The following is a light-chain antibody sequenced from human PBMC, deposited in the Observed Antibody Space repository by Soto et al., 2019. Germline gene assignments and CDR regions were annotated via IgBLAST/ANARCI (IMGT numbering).Light chain of an antibody. V-gene: IGKV1D-12*01. CDR2: AAS. CDR1: QSINSW. J-gene: IGKJ5*01. Sequence: DIQMTQSPSSLSVSVGDRVTTTCRASQSINSWLAWYQQKPGKAPKLLIYAASRLQSGVPSRFSGSGSGTDFTLTISSLQPEDFATYYCQQANSFPITFGQGTRLEIK. CDR3: QQANSFPIT.